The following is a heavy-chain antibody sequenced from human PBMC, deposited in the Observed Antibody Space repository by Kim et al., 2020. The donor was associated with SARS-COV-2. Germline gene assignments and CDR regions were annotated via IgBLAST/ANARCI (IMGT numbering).Heavy chain of an antibody. CDR3: ARVAGHRRDLYYFDY. CDR2: IYYSGST. D-gene: IGHD3-10*01. CDR1: GGSISSGGYY. Sequence: SETLSLTCTVSGGSISSGGYYWSWIRQHPGKGLEWIGYIYYSGSTYYNPSLKSRVTISVDTSKNQFSLKLSSVTAADTAVYYCARVAGHRRDLYYFDYWGQGTLVTVSS. V-gene: IGHV4-31*03. J-gene: IGHJ4*02.